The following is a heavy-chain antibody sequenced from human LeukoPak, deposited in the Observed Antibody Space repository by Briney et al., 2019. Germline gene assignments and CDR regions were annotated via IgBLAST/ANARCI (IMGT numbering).Heavy chain of an antibody. CDR2: TKYDGSDK. CDR3: VRGGGSFDS. CDR1: GFTFIGFW. J-gene: IGHJ4*03. V-gene: IGHV3-7*04. Sequence: GGSLRLSCAASGFTFIGFWMSWVRQAPTKGLEWVANTKYDGSDKRYVDSVKGRFTVSRDNANNSLYLQMNSLRAEDTAVYYCVRGGGSFDSWGQGTLVTVSS.